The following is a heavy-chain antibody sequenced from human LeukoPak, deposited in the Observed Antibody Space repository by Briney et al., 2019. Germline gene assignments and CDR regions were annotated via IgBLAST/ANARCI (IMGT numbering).Heavy chain of an antibody. CDR2: IYYSGST. J-gene: IGHJ4*02. CDR3: ARSIIGTRSKFDY. D-gene: IGHD1/OR15-1a*01. V-gene: IGHV4-39*01. CDR1: GDSISSSGYY. Sequence: SETLSLTFSVSGDSISSSGYYWGWIRQPPGKGLEWIGGIYYSGSTYYNPSLNSRVTISVDTSKNQFSLQLNSVTAADSAVYYCARSIIGTRSKFDYWGQGTLVTVSS.